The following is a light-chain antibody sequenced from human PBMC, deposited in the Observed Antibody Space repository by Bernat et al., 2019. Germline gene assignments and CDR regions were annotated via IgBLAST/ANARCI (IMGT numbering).Light chain of an antibody. Sequence: QSALTQPASVFGSPGQSITLSCTGTSSDVGAYNYVSWYQQHPGKAPKLMIFDVSNRPSGVSDRFSGSKSGNTASLTISGLRAEDEADYYCSSVSTTSTPVVFGGGTKVTVL. CDR1: SSDVGAYNY. J-gene: IGLJ3*02. CDR2: DVS. CDR3: SSVSTTSTPVV. V-gene: IGLV2-14*03.